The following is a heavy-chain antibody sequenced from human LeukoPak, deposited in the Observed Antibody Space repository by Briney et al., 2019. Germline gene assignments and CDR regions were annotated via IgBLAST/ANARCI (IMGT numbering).Heavy chain of an antibody. V-gene: IGHV1-69*05. D-gene: IGHD3-16*01. CDR3: ARESFGVHNPGFDY. CDR2: IIPIFGTA. CDR1: GGTFSSYA. J-gene: IGHJ4*02. Sequence: SVKVSCKASGGTFSSYAISWVRQAPGQGREWMGGIIPIFGTANYAQKFQGRVTITTDESTSTAYMELSSLRSEDTAVYYCARESFGVHNPGFDYWGQGTLVTVSS.